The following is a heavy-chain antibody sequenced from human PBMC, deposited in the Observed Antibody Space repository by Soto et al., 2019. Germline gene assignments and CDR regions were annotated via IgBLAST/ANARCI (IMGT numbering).Heavy chain of an antibody. D-gene: IGHD6-13*01. Sequence: QVQLVESGGGVVQAGRSLRLSCAASGFTFRSNGMHWVRQAPGKGLEWVATIWYDSSNKYYADSVKGRFTISRDNSKNTWYVQMNNLRAEDTAVYYCTKEGNMGSSSWYYFDYWGQGTLVTVSS. J-gene: IGHJ4*02. CDR3: TKEGNMGSSSWYYFDY. V-gene: IGHV3-33*06. CDR2: IWYDSSNK. CDR1: GFTFRSNG.